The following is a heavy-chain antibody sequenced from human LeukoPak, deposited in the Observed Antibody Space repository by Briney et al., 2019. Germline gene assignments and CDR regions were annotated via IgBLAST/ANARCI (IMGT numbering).Heavy chain of an antibody. CDR1: RFTFDDYA. V-gene: IGHV3-43*02. CDR3: AKGYGSGSYSRPFDY. J-gene: IGHJ4*02. D-gene: IGHD3-10*01. Sequence: GGSLRLSCAASRFTFDDYAMHWVRQSPGKGLEWVSFISGDGGSTHYADSVKGRFTISRDNSKNSLYLQMNSLRTEDTALYYCAKGYGSGSYSRPFDYWGQGTLVTVSS. CDR2: ISGDGGST.